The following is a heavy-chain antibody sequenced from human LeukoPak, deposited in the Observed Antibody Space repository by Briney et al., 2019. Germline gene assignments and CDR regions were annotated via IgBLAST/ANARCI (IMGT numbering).Heavy chain of an antibody. CDR3: ARDRQLDYYYYGMDV. D-gene: IGHD6-6*01. Sequence: GGSLRLSCAASGFTFSSYSMNWLRQAPGKGREWVSSISSSSSYIYYADSVKGRFTISRDNAKNSLYLQMNSLRAEDTAVYYCARDRQLDYYYYGMDVWGQGTTVTVSS. V-gene: IGHV3-21*01. CDR1: GFTFSSYS. CDR2: ISSSSSYI. J-gene: IGHJ6*02.